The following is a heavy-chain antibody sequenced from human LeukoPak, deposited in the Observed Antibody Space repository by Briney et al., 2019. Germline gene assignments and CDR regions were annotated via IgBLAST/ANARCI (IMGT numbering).Heavy chain of an antibody. CDR1: GYTFTGYY. D-gene: IGHD3-22*01. CDR3: ARAFSYYDSSGYSDPIDY. Sequence: GASVKVSCKASGYTFTGYYMHWVRQAPGQGLEWMGRINPNSGGTNYAQKFQGRVTMTRDTSISTAYMELSGLRSDDTAVYYCARAFSYYDSSGYSDPIDYWGQGTLVTVSS. CDR2: INPNSGGT. V-gene: IGHV1-2*06. J-gene: IGHJ4*02.